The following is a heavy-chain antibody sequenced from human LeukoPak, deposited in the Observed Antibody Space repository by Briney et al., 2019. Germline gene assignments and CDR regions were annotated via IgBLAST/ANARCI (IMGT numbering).Heavy chain of an antibody. D-gene: IGHD2-2*01. CDR1: GYTFRSYA. Sequence: GASVKVSCKTSGYTFRSYAISWVRQAPGQGLERVGWINVYNGYTNYARNFQGRVTMTTDTSTSTAYMEVRSLRSDDTAVYYCARVECSSTTCYDDYRGQGTLVIVSS. CDR3: ARVECSSTTCYDDY. J-gene: IGHJ4*02. CDR2: INVYNGYT. V-gene: IGHV1-18*01.